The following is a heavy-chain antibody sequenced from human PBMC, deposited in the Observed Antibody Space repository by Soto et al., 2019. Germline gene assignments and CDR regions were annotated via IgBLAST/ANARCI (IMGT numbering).Heavy chain of an antibody. CDR1: GGSISSSSYY. CDR3: ARWGIMITFGGPRGAFDI. D-gene: IGHD3-16*01. Sequence: SETLSLTCTVSGGSISSSSYYWGWIRQPPGKGLEWIGSIYYSGSTYYNPSLKSRVTISVDTSKNQFSLKLSSVTAADMAVYYCARWGIMITFGGPRGAFDIWGQGTMVTVSS. V-gene: IGHV4-39*01. J-gene: IGHJ3*02. CDR2: IYYSGST.